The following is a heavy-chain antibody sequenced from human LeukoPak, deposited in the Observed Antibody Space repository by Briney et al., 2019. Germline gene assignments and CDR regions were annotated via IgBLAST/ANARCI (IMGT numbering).Heavy chain of an antibody. Sequence: PSETLSLTCTVSGASTASHYWTWLRQPPGKELEWIAYMFDTVSTNYNPSLKSRATLSVDTSKNQFSLKLTSVTAADTAVYYCARGRTYYYDTSGYYPSIYYGMDVWGQGTTVIVSS. D-gene: IGHD3-22*01. CDR3: ARGRTYYYDTSGYYPSIYYGMDV. CDR2: MFDTVST. V-gene: IGHV4-59*11. CDR1: GASTASHY. J-gene: IGHJ6*02.